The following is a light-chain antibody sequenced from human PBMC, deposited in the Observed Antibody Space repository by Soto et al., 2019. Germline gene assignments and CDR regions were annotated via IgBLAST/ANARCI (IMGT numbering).Light chain of an antibody. J-gene: IGKJ1*01. V-gene: IGKV3-15*01. Sequence: EIGLAQSPATLSLSPGERAALSCRGSQSVYSDFACYQQQPGQAPRLLIYGASTRATGISARFSGSGSGTEFTPTISSLQSEDFGVYYCQQYNNWWTFGQGTKVDIK. CDR1: QSVYSD. CDR3: QQYNNWWT. CDR2: GAS.